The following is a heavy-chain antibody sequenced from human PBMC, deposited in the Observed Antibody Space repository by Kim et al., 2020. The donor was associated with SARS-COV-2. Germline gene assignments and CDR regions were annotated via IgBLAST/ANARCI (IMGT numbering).Heavy chain of an antibody. Sequence: SETLSLTCTVSGDSLSSDYWSWNRQPAGKGLEWIGRIYTSGRTNYNPSLQSRVTMSVDMSKNQFSLKLSSVTAADTAVYYCASPLGHWGQGTLVTVPP. CDR1: GDSLSSDY. CDR2: IYTSGRT. V-gene: IGHV4-4*07. CDR3: ASPLGH. J-gene: IGHJ4*02. D-gene: IGHD3-16*02.